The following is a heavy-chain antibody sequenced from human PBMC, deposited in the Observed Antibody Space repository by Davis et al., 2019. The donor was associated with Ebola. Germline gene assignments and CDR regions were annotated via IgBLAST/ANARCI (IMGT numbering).Heavy chain of an antibody. CDR1: GFTFSSYW. CDR3: ARDLWGSSWPHYFDY. D-gene: IGHD6-13*01. Sequence: PGGSLRLSCAASGFTFSSYWMSWVRQAPGKGLEWVANIKQDGSEKYYVDSVKGRFTISRDNAKNSLYLQMNSLRAEDTAVYYCARDLWGSSWPHYFDYWGQGTLVTVSS. CDR2: IKQDGSEK. V-gene: IGHV3-7*01. J-gene: IGHJ4*02.